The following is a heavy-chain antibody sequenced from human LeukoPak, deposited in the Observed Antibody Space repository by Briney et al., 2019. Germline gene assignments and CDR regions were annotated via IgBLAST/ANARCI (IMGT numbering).Heavy chain of an antibody. CDR1: GFTFQNYG. CDR3: SKGRTNDYGEPYTFDI. V-gene: IGHV3-33*03. J-gene: IGHJ3*02. CDR2: IWNDGRNE. Sequence: GGSLRLSCAASGFTFQNYGMHWVRQVPGKGLEGVAVIWNDGRNEHYADSVKGQFTISRDNSKNTLYLQMNSLRAEDTAVYYCSKGRTNDYGEPYTFDIWGQGTMVIVSS. D-gene: IGHD4/OR15-4a*01.